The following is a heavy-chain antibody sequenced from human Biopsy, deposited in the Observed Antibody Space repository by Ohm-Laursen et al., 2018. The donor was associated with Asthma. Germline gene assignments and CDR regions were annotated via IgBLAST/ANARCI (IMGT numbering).Heavy chain of an antibody. Sequence: TLSLTCSVSGGSISSGGYYWSWIRQHPGKGLEWIGYIYDSGSTYYNPPLKSRLTIAVDPSKNQFSLKVTSVTAADTAVYYCARPITGTRNAFDIWGQGTMVTVSS. D-gene: IGHD1-20*01. V-gene: IGHV4-31*03. CDR3: ARPITGTRNAFDI. J-gene: IGHJ3*02. CDR1: GGSISSGGYY. CDR2: IYDSGST.